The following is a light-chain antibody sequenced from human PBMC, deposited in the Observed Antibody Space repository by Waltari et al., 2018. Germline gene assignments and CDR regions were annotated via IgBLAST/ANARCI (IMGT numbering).Light chain of an antibody. Sequence: DIQMTQSPSPLSASVVDRVTITCRASQTIYNSLTLYQHKPGNAPKLLISDTSTLQSGVPSRFSGRGSGTEFTLTISRLQPEDFGTYYCQQSYTLPYNFGQGTKLDI. CDR1: QTIYNS. V-gene: IGKV1-39*01. CDR2: DTS. J-gene: IGKJ2*01. CDR3: QQSYTLPYN.